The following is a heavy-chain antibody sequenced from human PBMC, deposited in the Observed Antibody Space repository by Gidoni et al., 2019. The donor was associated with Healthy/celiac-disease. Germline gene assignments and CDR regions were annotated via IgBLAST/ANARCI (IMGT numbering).Heavy chain of an antibody. D-gene: IGHD6-13*01. CDR3: ATTAAAGTYF. J-gene: IGHJ4*02. CDR1: AYSFTSYW. Sequence: EVQLVQSGAEVKKPGESLRIAWKGSAYSFTSYWISWVRQMPGKGLEWMVRIDPSDSYTNYSPSFQVHVTISADKSISTAYLQWSSLKASDTAMYYCATTAAAGTYFWGQGTLVTVSS. CDR2: IDPSDSYT. V-gene: IGHV5-10-1*01.